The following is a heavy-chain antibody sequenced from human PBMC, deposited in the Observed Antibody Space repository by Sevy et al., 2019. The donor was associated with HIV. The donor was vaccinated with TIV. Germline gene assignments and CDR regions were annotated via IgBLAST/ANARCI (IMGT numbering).Heavy chain of an antibody. V-gene: IGHV3-21*01. CDR1: GFTFSSYT. CDR2: ISGSSNYI. J-gene: IGHJ3*02. D-gene: IGHD3-10*01. Sequence: LGGSLRLSCAASGFTFSSYTMNWVRQAPGKGLEWVSSISGSSNYIYYGDSVKGRFTISRDNAKNSVYLQMNSLRAEDTAAYYCARPYGSGSWEAFDIWGQGTMVTVSS. CDR3: ARPYGSGSWEAFDI.